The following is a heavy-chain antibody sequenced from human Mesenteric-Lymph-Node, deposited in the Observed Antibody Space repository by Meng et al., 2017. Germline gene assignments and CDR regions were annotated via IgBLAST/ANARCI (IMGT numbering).Heavy chain of an antibody. CDR1: GFTLSSYS. CDR3: ARGGTVVTRNLDY. Sequence: GESLKISCAASGFTLSSYSMIWIRQAPGKGLEWVSAISSSSIHIYYADSVKGRFTISRDNAKNSLYLQMNSLRAEDTAVYYCARGGTVVTRNLDYWGQGTLVTVSS. V-gene: IGHV3-21*01. CDR2: ISSSSIHI. D-gene: IGHD4-23*01. J-gene: IGHJ4*02.